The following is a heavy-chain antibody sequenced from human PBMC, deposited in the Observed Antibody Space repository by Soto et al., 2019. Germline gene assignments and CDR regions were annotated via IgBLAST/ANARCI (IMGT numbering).Heavy chain of an antibody. D-gene: IGHD6-13*01. CDR2: ISSSSSTI. CDR3: ARVCSPGYSSSWYAY. Sequence: PGGSLRLSCAASGFPFSSYSMNWVRQAPGKGLEWVSYISSSSSTIYYADSVKGRFTISRDNAKNSLYLQMNSLRDEDTAVYYCARVCSPGYSSSWYAYWGQGTLVTVSS. J-gene: IGHJ4*02. CDR1: GFPFSSYS. V-gene: IGHV3-48*02.